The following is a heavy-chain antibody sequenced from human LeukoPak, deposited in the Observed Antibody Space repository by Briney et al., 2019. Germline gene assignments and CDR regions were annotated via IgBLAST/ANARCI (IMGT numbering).Heavy chain of an antibody. D-gene: IGHD3-10*01. Sequence: GASVKVSCKASGGTFSSYAISWVRQAPGQGLEWMGGIIPIFGTANYAQKFQGRVTITTDESTSTAYMELSSLRSEDTAVYYCARDVKAGSGIDYWGQGTLVTVSS. CDR1: GGTFSSYA. CDR2: IIPIFGTA. J-gene: IGHJ4*02. V-gene: IGHV1-69*05. CDR3: ARDVKAGSGIDY.